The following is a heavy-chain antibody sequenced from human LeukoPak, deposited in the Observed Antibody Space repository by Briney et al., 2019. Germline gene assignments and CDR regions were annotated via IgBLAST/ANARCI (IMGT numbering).Heavy chain of an antibody. CDR2: VSERGDTT. CDR3: ARAHEGLRYFDWLLSPFDY. V-gene: IGHV3-23*01. CDR1: GFTFSIYA. Sequence: PGGSLRLSSVASGFTFSIYAMGWVRQVPGKGLEWVSSVSERGDTTYYADSVKGRFTISRDNSKNTLYLQMNSLRAEDTAVYYCARAHEGLRYFDWLLSPFDYWGQGTLVTVSS. D-gene: IGHD3-9*01. J-gene: IGHJ4*02.